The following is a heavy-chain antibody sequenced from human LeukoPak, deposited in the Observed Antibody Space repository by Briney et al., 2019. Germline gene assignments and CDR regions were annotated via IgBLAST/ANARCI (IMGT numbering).Heavy chain of an antibody. J-gene: IGHJ4*02. D-gene: IGHD3-16*02. Sequence: GGSLRLSCAASGFTFSSYWMSWVRQAPGKGLEWVANIKQDGSEKYYVDSVKGRFTISRDNAKNSLYLQMNSLRAEDTAVYYCAGESNYDYAWGSYRRDYWGQGTLVTVSS. CDR2: IKQDGSEK. CDR3: AGESNYDYAWGSYRRDY. CDR1: GFTFSSYW. V-gene: IGHV3-7*01.